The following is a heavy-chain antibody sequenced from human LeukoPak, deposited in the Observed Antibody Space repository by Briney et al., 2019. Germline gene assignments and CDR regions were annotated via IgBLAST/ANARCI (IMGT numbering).Heavy chain of an antibody. J-gene: IGHJ4*02. Sequence: ASVKVSCKASGYTFTSYDINWVRQATGQGLEWMGWMNPNSGNTGYAQKFQGRVTMTRNTSISTAYMELSSLRSEDTAVYYCARDLGPSYYYDSSGYSYWGQGTLVAVSS. V-gene: IGHV1-8*01. D-gene: IGHD3-22*01. CDR1: GYTFTSYD. CDR2: MNPNSGNT. CDR3: ARDLGPSYYYDSSGYSY.